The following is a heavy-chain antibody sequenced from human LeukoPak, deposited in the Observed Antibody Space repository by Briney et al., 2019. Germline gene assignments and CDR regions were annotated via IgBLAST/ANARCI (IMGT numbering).Heavy chain of an antibody. J-gene: IGHJ4*02. V-gene: IGHV4-39*01. Sequence: SETLSLTCTVSGVSISSSSYYWGWIRQPPGKGLEWIGSIYYSGSTYYNPSLKSRVTISVDTSKNQFSLKLSSVTAADTAVYYCASQYYDFWSGYYTGSGVFDYWGQGTLVTVSS. D-gene: IGHD3-3*01. CDR1: GVSISSSSYY. CDR2: IYYSGST. CDR3: ASQYYDFWSGYYTGSGVFDY.